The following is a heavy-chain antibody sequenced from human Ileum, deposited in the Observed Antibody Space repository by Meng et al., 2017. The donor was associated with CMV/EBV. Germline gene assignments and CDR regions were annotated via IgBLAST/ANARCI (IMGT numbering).Heavy chain of an antibody. CDR2: IYSSGTA. V-gene: IGHV4-30-4*08. D-gene: IGHD5-12*01. J-gene: IGHJ4*02. Sequence: LRLSCSVSGDSITSGDYYWSWIRQPPGKGLEWIGYIYSSGTAYYNPSLKTAISIDTSKNQFSLRLTSVTAADTAVYYCAREGGYDRRYFDYWGQGIRVTVSS. CDR3: AREGGYDRRYFDY. CDR1: GDSITSGDYY.